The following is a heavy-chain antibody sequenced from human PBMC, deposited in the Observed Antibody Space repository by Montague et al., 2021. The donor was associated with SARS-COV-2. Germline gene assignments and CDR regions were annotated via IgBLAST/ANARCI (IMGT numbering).Heavy chain of an antibody. CDR2: IWYDGSNK. D-gene: IGHD4-23*01. CDR1: GLTFSSYG. J-gene: IGHJ6*02. Sequence: SLRLSCAASGLTFSSYGMHWVRQAPGKGLEWVAVIWYDGSNKYYADSVKGRFTISRGNSKNTLYLQMNSLRAEDTAVYYCAREDVYGGNSGGMDVWGQGTTVTVSS. V-gene: IGHV3-33*01. CDR3: AREDVYGGNSGGMDV.